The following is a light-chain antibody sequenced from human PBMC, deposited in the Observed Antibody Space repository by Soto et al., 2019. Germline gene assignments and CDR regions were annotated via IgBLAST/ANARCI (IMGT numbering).Light chain of an antibody. V-gene: IGLV1-47*01. Sequence: QSVLTQPPSASGTPGQTVTISCSGSRSNIGNNYVCWYQQLPGAAPKLLIYRNTQRPSGVPVRFSGSKSGTAASLAISGLRSEDEADYFCEAWDDSLSGHVFGTGTQLTVL. J-gene: IGLJ1*01. CDR3: EAWDDSLSGHV. CDR2: RNT. CDR1: RSNIGNNY.